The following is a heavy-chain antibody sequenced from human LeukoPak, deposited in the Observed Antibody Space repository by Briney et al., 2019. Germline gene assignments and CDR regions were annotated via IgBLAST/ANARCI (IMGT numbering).Heavy chain of an antibody. CDR2: IYYSGST. Sequence: SQTLSLTCTVSGGSISSSSYYWGWLRQPPGKGLEWIGSIYYSGSTYYNPSLKRRVTISVDTSKNQFSLKLSSVTAADTAVYYCARASVLYDAFDIWGQGTMVTVPS. J-gene: IGHJ3*02. CDR1: GGSISSSSYY. CDR3: ARASVLYDAFDI. V-gene: IGHV4-39*01.